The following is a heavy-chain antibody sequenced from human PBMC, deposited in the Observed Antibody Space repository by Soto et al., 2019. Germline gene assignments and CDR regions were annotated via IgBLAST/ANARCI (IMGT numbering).Heavy chain of an antibody. Sequence: SETLSLTCTVSGGSISSMSSYWGWIRQPPGKGLEWIGNVYYSGSTYSNPSLKSRLTISADTSKNQFSLKLSTVTAADTAVYFCARQSEYYYASGRADPLYGMDVWGQGTTVTVSS. CDR3: ARQSEYYYASGRADPLYGMDV. J-gene: IGHJ6*02. V-gene: IGHV4-39*01. CDR2: VYYSGST. D-gene: IGHD3-10*01. CDR1: GGSISSMSSY.